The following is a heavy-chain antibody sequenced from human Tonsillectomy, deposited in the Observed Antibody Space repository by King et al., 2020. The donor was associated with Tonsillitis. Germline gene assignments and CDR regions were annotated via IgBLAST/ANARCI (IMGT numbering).Heavy chain of an antibody. CDR2: IYYSGST. CDR1: GGSISSSSYY. CDR3: ARGSRLGIYYFDS. J-gene: IGHJ4*02. D-gene: IGHD3-22*01. V-gene: IGHV4-39*01. Sequence: QLQESGPGLVKPSETLSLTCTVPGGSISSSSYYWGWIRQPPGKGLEWIGSIYYSGSTYYNPSLKSRVTMSVDTSHNQFSLKLSAVTAADTAVYYCARGSRLGIYYFDSWGQXTLVTVSS.